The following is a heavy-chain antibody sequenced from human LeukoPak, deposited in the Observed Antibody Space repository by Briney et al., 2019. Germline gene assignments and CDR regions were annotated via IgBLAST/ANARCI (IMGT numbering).Heavy chain of an antibody. D-gene: IGHD3-22*01. CDR3: AKDQFSYDSSGYYFY. CDR2: ISGSGGST. Sequence: GGSLRLSCAASEFTFSSYAMNWVRQAPGKGLEWASAISGSGGSTYYADSVKGRFTISRDNSKNTLYLQMNSLRAEDTAVYYCAKDQFSYDSSGYYFYWGQGTLVTVSS. V-gene: IGHV3-23*01. J-gene: IGHJ4*02. CDR1: EFTFSSYA.